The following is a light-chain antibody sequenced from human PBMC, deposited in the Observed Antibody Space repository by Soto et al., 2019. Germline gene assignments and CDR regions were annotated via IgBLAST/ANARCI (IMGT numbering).Light chain of an antibody. CDR3: AAWDYSLNRHV. CDR2: SNN. V-gene: IGLV1-44*01. Sequence: QSVLTQPPSASGTPGQRVTISCSGSSSNIGSNTVNWYQQLPGTAPKLLIYSNNQRPSGVPDRFSGSKSGTSASLAISGLQSEDEADYYCAAWDYSLNRHVFGPGTKVTVL. J-gene: IGLJ1*01. CDR1: SSNIGSNT.